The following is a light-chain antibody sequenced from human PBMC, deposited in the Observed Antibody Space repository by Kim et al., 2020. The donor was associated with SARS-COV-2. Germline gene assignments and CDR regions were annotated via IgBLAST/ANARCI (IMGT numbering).Light chain of an antibody. J-gene: IGLJ2*01. V-gene: IGLV3-19*01. CDR1: SLRSYY. CDR3: NPRYNNDNVV. Sequence: SSELTQDPAVSVALGQTVRITCQGDSLRSYYATWYQQKPGQAPILVIYGKNNRPSGIPDRFSGSSSGNTASLTITGTQAGHEADYYCNPRYNNDNVVFVG. CDR2: GKN.